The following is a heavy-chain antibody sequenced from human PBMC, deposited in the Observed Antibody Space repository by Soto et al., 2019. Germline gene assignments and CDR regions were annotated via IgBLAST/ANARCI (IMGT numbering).Heavy chain of an antibody. V-gene: IGHV3-15*01. D-gene: IGHD2-15*01. J-gene: IGHJ5*02. Sequence: EVNLVESGGGLVKPGGSLRLSCAASGFTFGNAWMAWVRQAPGKGLEWVGLIKSNSDGGTADYAAPVKGRFTISRDDSQNSLYLQMSGLKIEDTAVYFCATAGYCSGGSCFYSWGPGTLVTVSS. CDR2: IKSNSDGGTA. CDR3: ATAGYCSGGSCFYS. CDR1: GFTFGNAW.